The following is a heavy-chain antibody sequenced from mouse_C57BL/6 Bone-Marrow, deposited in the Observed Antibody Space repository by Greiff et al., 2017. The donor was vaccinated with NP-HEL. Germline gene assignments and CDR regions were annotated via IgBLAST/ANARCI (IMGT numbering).Heavy chain of an antibody. CDR3: AMTVITTVVEDAMDY. Sequence: DVKLQESGPGLVKPSQSLSLTCSVTGYSITSGYYWNWIRQFPGNKLEWMGYISYDGSNNYNPSLKNRISITRDTSKNQFFLKLNSVTTEDTATYYCAMTVITTVVEDAMDYWGQGTSVTVSS. J-gene: IGHJ4*01. CDR2: ISYDGSN. CDR1: GYSITSGYY. D-gene: IGHD1-1*01. V-gene: IGHV3-6*01.